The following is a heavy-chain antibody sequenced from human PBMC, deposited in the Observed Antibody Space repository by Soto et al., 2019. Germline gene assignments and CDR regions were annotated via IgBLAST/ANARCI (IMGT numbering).Heavy chain of an antibody. D-gene: IGHD1-1*01. J-gene: IGHJ4*02. V-gene: IGHV1-18*01. CDR3: ARGRYGDY. CDR1: GYAFTTYG. CDR2: ISAHDGNT. Sequence: QVHLVQSGAEVKKPGASVKVSCKGSGYAFTTYGITWVRQAPGQGLEGMGWISAHDGNTNYAQKLQGRVTVTRDTSTRTAYMELRSLRSDDPAVYYCARGRYGDYWGQGALVTVSS.